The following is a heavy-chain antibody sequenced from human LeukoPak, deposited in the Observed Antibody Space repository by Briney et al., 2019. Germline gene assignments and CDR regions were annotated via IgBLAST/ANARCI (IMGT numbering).Heavy chain of an antibody. CDR3: ARQYDTLTGYYPQGWFDP. J-gene: IGHJ5*02. Sequence: SVKVSCKASGGTFSSYAISWVRQAPGQGLEWMGRIIPLLGIANYAQKFHGRVTITADKSTSTAYMVLSSLRSEDTAVYYCARQYDTLTGYYPQGWFDPWGQGTLVTVSS. D-gene: IGHD3-9*01. V-gene: IGHV1-69*04. CDR2: IIPLLGIA. CDR1: GGTFSSYA.